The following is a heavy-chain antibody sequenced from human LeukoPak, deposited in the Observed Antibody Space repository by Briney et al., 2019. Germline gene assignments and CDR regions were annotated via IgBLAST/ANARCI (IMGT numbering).Heavy chain of an antibody. D-gene: IGHD5-12*01. CDR1: GFSFSRYA. CDR3: AKEGRPNSGGGFFDY. Sequence: GGSLRLSRAASGFSFSRYAMGWVRQAPGKGLEWVSTVNESGGRTYYADSVKGRFTMSRDNSRSTLYLQMNSLRAEDTAVYYCAKEGRPNSGGGFFDYWGQGTRVTVSS. V-gene: IGHV3-23*01. CDR2: VNESGGRT. J-gene: IGHJ4*02.